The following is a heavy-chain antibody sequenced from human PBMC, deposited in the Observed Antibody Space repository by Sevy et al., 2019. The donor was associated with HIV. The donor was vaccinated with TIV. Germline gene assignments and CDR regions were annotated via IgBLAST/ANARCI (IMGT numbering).Heavy chain of an antibody. J-gene: IGHJ6*02. D-gene: IGHD2-2*01. CDR3: ARDCSSANCLWGMDV. CDR2: IKKDGSEK. V-gene: IGHV3-7*03. CDR1: GFTFNSYW. Sequence: GGSLRLSCAASGFTFNSYWMSWVRQAPGKGLEWVANIKKDGSEKYYVDSVKGRFTISRDNAKNSLYLQMDSLRAEDTAAYYCARDCSSANCLWGMDVWGQGTTVTVSS.